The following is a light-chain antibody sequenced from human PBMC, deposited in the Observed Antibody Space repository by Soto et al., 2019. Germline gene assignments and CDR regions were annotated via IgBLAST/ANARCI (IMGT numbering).Light chain of an antibody. V-gene: IGLV1-51*01. CDR2: DND. Sequence: QSVLTQPPSVSAAPGQKVTISCSGSSSNIGKNYVSWYRQLPGTAPKLLIYDNDKRPSGIPDRFSGSKSGTSATLGITGLQTGDEADYYCGTWDSSLSAVVFGGGTQLTVL. J-gene: IGLJ2*01. CDR3: GTWDSSLSAVV. CDR1: SSNIGKNY.